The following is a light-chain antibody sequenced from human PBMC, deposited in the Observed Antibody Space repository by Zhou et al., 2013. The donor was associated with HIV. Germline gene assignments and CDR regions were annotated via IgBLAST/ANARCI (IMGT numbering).Light chain of an antibody. V-gene: IGKV3-15*01. Sequence: EIVMTQPPATLSVSPGERATLSCRASQSVTRNLAWYQQKPGQAPRLLIYGTSNRATGIPARFSGSGSGTEFTLTISSTQSEDFAVYYCQQYKNWPPWTFGQGTKVEIK. J-gene: IGKJ1*01. CDR3: QQYKNWPPWT. CDR2: GTS. CDR1: QSVTRN.